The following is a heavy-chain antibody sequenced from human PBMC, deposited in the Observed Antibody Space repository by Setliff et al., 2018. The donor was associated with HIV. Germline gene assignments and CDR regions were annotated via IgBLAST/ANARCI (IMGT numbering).Heavy chain of an antibody. CDR3: AASADGDCATTNCANWFDP. CDR1: GFTFSGNW. Sequence: QPGGSLRLSCAASGFTFSGNWMNWVRQAPGKGLVWVSRINNDGSSITYADSVKGRFTIARDKVKNTMYLQMNSLRREDTAVYYCAASADGDCATTNCANWFDPWGQGTLVTVSS. D-gene: IGHD2-2*01. J-gene: IGHJ5*02. CDR2: INNDGSSI. V-gene: IGHV3-74*03.